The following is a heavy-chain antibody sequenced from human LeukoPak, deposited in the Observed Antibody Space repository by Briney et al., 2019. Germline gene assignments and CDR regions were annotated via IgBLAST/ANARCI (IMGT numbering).Heavy chain of an antibody. CDR1: GFTVSSNY. CDR3: ASSHCTAGSCNWFDP. CDR2: MYRGDRT. D-gene: IGHD2-8*02. Sequence: PGGSLRLSCAASGFTVSSNYMSWVRQAPGKGLEWVSFMYRGDRTYYADSVKGRFTMSRDDMEKTVSLQMDSLRAEDTAVYYCASSHCTAGSCNWFDPWGQGTLVTVSS. V-gene: IGHV3-66*01. J-gene: IGHJ5*02.